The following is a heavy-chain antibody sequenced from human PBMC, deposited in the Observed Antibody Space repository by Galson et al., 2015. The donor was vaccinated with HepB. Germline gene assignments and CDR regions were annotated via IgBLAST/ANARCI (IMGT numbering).Heavy chain of an antibody. D-gene: IGHD1-26*01. V-gene: IGHV1-3*01. Sequence: VKVSCKASEYTFKTYPLHWVRPAPGQRLEWLGWINGANGNTKYSEKLQGRVTITRDTSASTAYMELSSLQSEDTAVYYCARDREPWVGYYYAMDVWGQGTTVIVSS. CDR1: EYTFKTYP. J-gene: IGHJ6*02. CDR3: ARDREPWVGYYYAMDV. CDR2: INGANGNT.